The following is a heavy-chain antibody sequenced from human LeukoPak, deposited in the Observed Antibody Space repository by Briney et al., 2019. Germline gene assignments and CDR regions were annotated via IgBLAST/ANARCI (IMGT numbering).Heavy chain of an antibody. CDR3: ARVSSSWYQDWYFDL. CDR1: DYSISNDYY. Sequence: SETLSLTCSVSDYSISNDYYWGWIRQPPGKGLEWIGSIYNRGTNHYNPSLKSRVTMSVDMSKNQFSLKLSSMIAADTAVYYCARVSSSWYQDWYFDLWGRGTLVTVPS. J-gene: IGHJ2*01. CDR2: IYNRGTN. V-gene: IGHV4-38-2*02. D-gene: IGHD6-13*01.